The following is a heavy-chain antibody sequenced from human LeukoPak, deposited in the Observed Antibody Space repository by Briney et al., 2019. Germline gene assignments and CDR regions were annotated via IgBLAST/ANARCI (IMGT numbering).Heavy chain of an antibody. CDR2: ISSSSSYI. CDR1: GFTFSSYA. CDR3: ARTGPFNWFDP. V-gene: IGHV3-21*01. Sequence: GGSLRLSCAASGFTFSSYAMSWVRQAPGKGLEWVSSISSSSSYIYYADSVKGRFTISRDNAKNSLCLQMNSLRAEDTAVYYCARTGPFNWFDPWGQGTLVTVSS. J-gene: IGHJ5*02.